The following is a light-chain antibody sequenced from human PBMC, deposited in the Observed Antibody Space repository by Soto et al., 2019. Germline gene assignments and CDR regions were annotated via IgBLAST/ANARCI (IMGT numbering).Light chain of an antibody. V-gene: IGKV3-15*01. CDR3: QQRNNWPPGIT. CDR1: ESVSTN. J-gene: IGKJ5*01. Sequence: EIEMAQSPATLSLAPGERVTLSCRASESVSTNLAWYQQKAGQAPRLLIYGASTRATGIPARFSGSGSGTEFTLTISSLQSEDFAVYYCQQRNNWPPGITFGQGTRLEIK. CDR2: GAS.